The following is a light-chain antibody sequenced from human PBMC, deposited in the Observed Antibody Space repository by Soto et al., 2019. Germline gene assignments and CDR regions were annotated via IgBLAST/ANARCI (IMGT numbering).Light chain of an antibody. CDR1: RNIGNY. Sequence: DLQLTQSPSFLSASVGDRITISCRASRNIGNYLNWYQQKPAKAPKLLIFAASALPTGAPSRFSGSGSGTDFTLTISSLQPDDFATYYCQQTYTTLVTFGQGTRLDIK. J-gene: IGKJ5*01. V-gene: IGKV1-39*01. CDR3: QQTYTTLVT. CDR2: AAS.